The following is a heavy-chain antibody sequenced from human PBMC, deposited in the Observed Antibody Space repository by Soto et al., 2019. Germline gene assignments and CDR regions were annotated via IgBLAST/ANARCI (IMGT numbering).Heavy chain of an antibody. CDR2: TYYRSKWSY. D-gene: IGHD1-26*01. CDR1: GDSVSTNSVA. CDR3: ARGRHSGFDY. V-gene: IGHV6-1*01. Sequence: QVQLQQSGPGLVKPSQTLSLTCAISGDSVSTNSVAWNWLRQSPSRGLEWLGRTYYRSKWSYDYAVSVTSRITINPDTSKNQFSLQLNSVIPEDTAVYYCARGRHSGFDYWGQGTLVTVSS. J-gene: IGHJ4*02.